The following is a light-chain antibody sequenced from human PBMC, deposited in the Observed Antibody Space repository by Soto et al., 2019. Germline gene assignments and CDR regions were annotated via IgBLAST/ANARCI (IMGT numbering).Light chain of an antibody. V-gene: IGLV1-47*02. Sequence: QSVLTQPPSASGTPGQRVTISCSGSSSNIGSHTVFWYQHLPGTAPKLLIYTNNKRPSGVPDRFSGSKSGTSASLAISGLRSEDEADYYCAAWDDSLSGWVFGGGTKLTVL. CDR2: TNN. J-gene: IGLJ3*02. CDR1: SSNIGSHT. CDR3: AAWDDSLSGWV.